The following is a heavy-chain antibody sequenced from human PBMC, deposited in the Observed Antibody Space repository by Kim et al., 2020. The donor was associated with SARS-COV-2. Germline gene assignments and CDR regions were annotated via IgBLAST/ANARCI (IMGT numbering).Heavy chain of an antibody. D-gene: IGHD1-26*01. CDR1: GFTFISYA. J-gene: IGHJ3*02. Sequence: GGSLRLSCAASGFTFISYAMHWVRQAPGKGLEWVAVISYDGSNKYYADSVKGRFTISRDNSKNTLYLQMNSLRAEDTAVYYCARGRVKKWADAFDIWGQGTMVTVSS. V-gene: IGHV3-30-3*01. CDR2: ISYDGSNK. CDR3: ARGRVKKWADAFDI.